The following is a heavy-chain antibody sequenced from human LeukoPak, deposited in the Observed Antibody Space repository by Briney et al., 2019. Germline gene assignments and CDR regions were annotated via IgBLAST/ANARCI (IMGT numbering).Heavy chain of an antibody. CDR2: INWNGGST. CDR1: GFTFDDYG. CDR3: AGSAQINYYGSGSYYGWFDP. J-gene: IGHJ5*02. V-gene: IGHV3-20*01. Sequence: PGGSLRLSCAASGFTFDDYGMSWVRQAPGKGLEWVSGINWNGGSTGYADSVKGRFTISRDNAKNSLYLQMNSLRAEDTALYHCAGSAQINYYGSGSYYGWFDPWGQGTLVTVSS. D-gene: IGHD3-10*01.